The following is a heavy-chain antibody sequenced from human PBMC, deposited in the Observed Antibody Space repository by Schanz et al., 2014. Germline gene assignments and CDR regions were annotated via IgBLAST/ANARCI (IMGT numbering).Heavy chain of an antibody. D-gene: IGHD1-1*01. CDR1: GFTFGDYA. Sequence: EVQLVESGGGLVQPGGSLRLSCTASGFTFGDYAMTWVRQAPGKGLEWVSAINTGVNTYYADSVKGRFTISRDNAKNSLYLEMNSLRAEDTALYYCARDRRNADLDYWGQGTLVTVSS. CDR3: ARDRRNADLDY. J-gene: IGHJ4*02. CDR2: INTGVNT. V-gene: IGHV3-23*04.